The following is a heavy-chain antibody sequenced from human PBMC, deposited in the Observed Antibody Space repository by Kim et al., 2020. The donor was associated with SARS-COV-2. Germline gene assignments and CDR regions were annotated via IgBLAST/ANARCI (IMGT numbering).Heavy chain of an antibody. V-gene: IGHV3-30*04. D-gene: IGHD6-19*01. Sequence: GGSLRLSCAASGFTFSSYAMHWVRQAPGKGLEWVAVISYDGSNKYYADSVKGRFTISRDNSKNTLYLQMNSLRAEDTAVYYCARMSWYSSGWYVDYWGQGTLVTVSS. J-gene: IGHJ4*02. CDR2: ISYDGSNK. CDR1: GFTFSSYA. CDR3: ARMSWYSSGWYVDY.